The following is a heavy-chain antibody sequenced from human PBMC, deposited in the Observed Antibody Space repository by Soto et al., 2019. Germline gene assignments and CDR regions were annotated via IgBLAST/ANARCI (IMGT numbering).Heavy chain of an antibody. Sequence: ASVKVSCKASGGTFSSYAISWVRQAPGQGLEWMGGIIPIFGTANYAQKFQGRVTITADKSTSTAYMELSSLRSEDTAVYYCAREAPGYYDFWSGYPPFDPWGQGTLVTVSS. CDR3: AREAPGYYDFWSGYPPFDP. J-gene: IGHJ5*02. V-gene: IGHV1-69*06. CDR1: GGTFSSYA. D-gene: IGHD3-3*01. CDR2: IIPIFGTA.